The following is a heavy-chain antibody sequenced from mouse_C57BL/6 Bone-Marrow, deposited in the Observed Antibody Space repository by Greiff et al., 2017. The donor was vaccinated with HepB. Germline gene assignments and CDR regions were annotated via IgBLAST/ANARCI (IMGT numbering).Heavy chain of an antibody. D-gene: IGHD2-5*01. CDR2: ISSGGSYT. Sequence: EVKLVESGGDLVKPGGSLKLSCAASGFTFSSYGMSWVRQTPDKRLEWVATISSGGSYTYYPDSVKGRFTISRDNAKNTLYLQMSSLKSEDTAMYYCARPLPYSNNFDYWGQGTTLTVSS. V-gene: IGHV5-6*01. CDR1: GFTFSSYG. CDR3: ARPLPYSNNFDY. J-gene: IGHJ2*01.